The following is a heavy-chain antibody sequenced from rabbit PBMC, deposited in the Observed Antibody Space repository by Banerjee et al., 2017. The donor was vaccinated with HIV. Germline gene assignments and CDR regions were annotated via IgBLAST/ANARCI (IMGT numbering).Heavy chain of an antibody. Sequence: QEQLVESGGDLVKPGASLTLTCTASGFSFSSNYYICWVRQAPGKGLEWIACIAAGSSGSTYYASWVNGRFTISSDNAQNTVDLQMNSLTAADTATYFCARGDMGYSYDDYGEGYYYGMDLWGQGTLVTVS. CDR2: IAAGSSGST. CDR1: GFSFSSNYY. D-gene: IGHD2-1*01. CDR3: ARGDMGYSYDDYGEGYYYGMDL. V-gene: IGHV1S45*01. J-gene: IGHJ6*01.